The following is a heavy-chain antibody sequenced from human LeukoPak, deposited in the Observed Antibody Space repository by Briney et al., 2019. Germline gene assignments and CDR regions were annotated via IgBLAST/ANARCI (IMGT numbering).Heavy chain of an antibody. V-gene: IGHV4-34*01. Sequence: SETLSLTCAVYGGSFSGYYWSWIRQPPGKGLEWIGKINHSGSTNYNPSLKSRVTISVDTSKNQFSLKLSSVTAADTAVYYCARHRGYCSSTSCYASWFDPWGQGTLVTVSS. CDR1: GGSFSGYY. CDR2: INHSGST. D-gene: IGHD2-2*01. CDR3: ARHRGYCSSTSCYASWFDP. J-gene: IGHJ5*02.